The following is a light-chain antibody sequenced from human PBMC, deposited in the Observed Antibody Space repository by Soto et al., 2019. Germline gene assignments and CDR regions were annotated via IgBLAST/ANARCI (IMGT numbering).Light chain of an antibody. CDR3: QSYDSSLSGWV. CDR1: SSNIGAGYD. V-gene: IGLV1-40*01. CDR2: GNN. J-gene: IGLJ3*02. Sequence: QPVLTQPPSVSGAPGQRVTISCTGSSSNIGAGYDVHWYQQLPGTAPKLLIYGNNNRPSGVPDRFSGSKSGTSASLAITELQAEDEADYYCQSYDSSLSGWVFGGGTKLTVL.